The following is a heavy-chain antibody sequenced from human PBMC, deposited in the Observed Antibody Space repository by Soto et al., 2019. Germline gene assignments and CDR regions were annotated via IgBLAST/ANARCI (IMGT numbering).Heavy chain of an antibody. CDR1: GFTFSSYA. CDR2: ISSNGGST. D-gene: IGHD2-2*01. CDR3: AREVYCSSISCYSFDY. J-gene: IGHJ4*01. V-gene: IGHV3-64*01. Sequence: EVQLVESGGGLVQPGGSLRLSCAASGFTFSSYAMHWVRQAPGKGLEYVSAISSNGGSTYYANSVKGRFTFSRDNSKKTLYLQMASMRAEELAVYYCAREVYCSSISCYSFDYWGQGTMVTVSS.